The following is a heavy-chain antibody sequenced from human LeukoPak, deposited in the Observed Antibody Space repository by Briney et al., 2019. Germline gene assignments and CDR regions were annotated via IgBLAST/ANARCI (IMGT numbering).Heavy chain of an antibody. CDR1: GFTFSNAW. D-gene: IGHD6-19*01. V-gene: IGHV3-15*01. J-gene: IGHJ4*02. Sequence: KPGGSLRLSCAASGFTFSNAWMSWVRQAPGKGREWVGRIKTITEGGTLDYAAPVKGRFTISRDDSKHTLYLQMNSLKTEDTAVYFCTIDANSGWTGYWGQGTLVTVSS. CDR3: TIDANSGWTGY. CDR2: IKTITEGGTL.